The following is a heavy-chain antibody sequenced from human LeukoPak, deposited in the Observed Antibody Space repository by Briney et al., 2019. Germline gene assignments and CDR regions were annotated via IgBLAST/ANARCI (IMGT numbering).Heavy chain of an antibody. J-gene: IGHJ4*02. Sequence: ASVKVSCKASGYTFTSYDINWVRQATGQGLEWMGWMNPNSGNTGYAQKFQGRVTMTRNTSISTAYMELRSLRSDDTAVYYCARGRRVRGVITLDYWGQGTLVTVSS. V-gene: IGHV1-8*01. CDR2: MNPNSGNT. CDR3: ARGRRVRGVITLDY. D-gene: IGHD3-10*01. CDR1: GYTFTSYD.